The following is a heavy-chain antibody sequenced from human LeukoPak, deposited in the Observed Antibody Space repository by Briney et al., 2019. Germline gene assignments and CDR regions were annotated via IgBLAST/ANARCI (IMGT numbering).Heavy chain of an antibody. J-gene: IGHJ4*02. V-gene: IGHV4-39*01. Sequence: PSETLSLTCSVSGGSISGGSSYWGWIRQPPGKGLEWIGSIYNTVSTVYNPSLKSRVTISIDTSNNQFSLKLSSVTAADTAVYYCARNTSYSYDSSGYLFDFWGQGTLVTVS. D-gene: IGHD3-22*01. CDR2: IYNTVST. CDR1: GGSISGGSSY. CDR3: ARNTSYSYDSSGYLFDF.